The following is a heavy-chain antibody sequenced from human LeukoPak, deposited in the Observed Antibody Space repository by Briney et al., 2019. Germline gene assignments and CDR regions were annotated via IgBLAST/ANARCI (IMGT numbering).Heavy chain of an antibody. V-gene: IGHV3-23*01. D-gene: IGHD4-17*01. J-gene: IGHJ4*02. CDR2: ISGSGDST. Sequence: GRSLRLSCAASGFTFSSDAMSWVRQAPGKGLEWVSAISGSGDSTYYADSAKGRFTISRDNSKNTLYLQMNSLRAEDTAVYYCAPLGVTTWLDYWGQGTLVTVSS. CDR3: APLGVTTWLDY. CDR1: GFTFSSDA.